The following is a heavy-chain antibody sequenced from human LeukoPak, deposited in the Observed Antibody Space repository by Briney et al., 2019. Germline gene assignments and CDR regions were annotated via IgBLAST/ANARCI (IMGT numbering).Heavy chain of an antibody. V-gene: IGHV3-30*02. Sequence: PGGSLTLTCSASGFTFRSCGRDWVRQAPAKGLEWVAFIRYDGSKEYYADSVKGRFTISRGNSKDTLYLQMNSLKTEDTAVYYCAKDSRYYYVDYWGQGTLVTVSS. CDR2: IRYDGSKE. D-gene: IGHD1-14*01. CDR3: AKDSRYYYVDY. CDR1: GFTFRSCG. J-gene: IGHJ4*02.